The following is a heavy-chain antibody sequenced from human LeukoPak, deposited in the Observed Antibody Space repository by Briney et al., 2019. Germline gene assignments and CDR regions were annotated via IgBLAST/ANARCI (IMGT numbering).Heavy chain of an antibody. CDR3: ARLVATIGGFDC. CDR1: GYTFTSYY. V-gene: IGHV1-46*01. Sequence: ASVKVSCKASGYTFTSYYMHWVRQAPGQGLEWVGIINPSGGSTSYAQKFQGRVTMTRDMSTSTVYMEVSSLRSEDTAVYYCARLVATIGGFDCWGQGTLVTVSS. D-gene: IGHD5-12*01. J-gene: IGHJ4*02. CDR2: INPSGGST.